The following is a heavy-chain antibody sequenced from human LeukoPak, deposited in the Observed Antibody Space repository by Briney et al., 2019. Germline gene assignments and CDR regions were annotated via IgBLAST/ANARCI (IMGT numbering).Heavy chain of an antibody. CDR3: SRAVEPVPKWFDP. CDR2: IRSKAYGGTI. CDR1: GFTFGDYA. Sequence: GRSLRLSCTASGFTFGDYAMSWVRQAPGKGLEWVGFIRSKAYGGTIEYAASVKGRFTISRDDSKSIAYLQMNSLKTEDTAVYYCSRAVEPVPKWFDPWGQGTVVTVSS. D-gene: IGHD4-23*01. V-gene: IGHV3-49*04. J-gene: IGHJ5*02.